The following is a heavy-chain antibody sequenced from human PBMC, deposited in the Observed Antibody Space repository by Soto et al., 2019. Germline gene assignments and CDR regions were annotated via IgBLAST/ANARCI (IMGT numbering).Heavy chain of an antibody. Sequence: SETPSLTCAVSGASIRSYHWSWIRQPAGKGLEWIGRMQHTGNTNYNPSLKSRVTMSVDTSKNQISLKMTSVTAADTAVYFCAKDVSSRRWFDPWGQGMLVTVSS. J-gene: IGHJ5*02. CDR1: GASIRSYH. CDR3: AKDVSSRRWFDP. D-gene: IGHD3-16*01. V-gene: IGHV4-4*07. CDR2: MQHTGNT.